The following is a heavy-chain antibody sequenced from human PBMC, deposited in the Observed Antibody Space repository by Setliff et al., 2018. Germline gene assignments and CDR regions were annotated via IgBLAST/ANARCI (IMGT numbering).Heavy chain of an antibody. CDR3: ARDPPTYYYDSSGYGDAFDI. D-gene: IGHD3-22*01. Sequence: ASVKVSCKASGYTFTSYGISWVRQAPGQGPEWMGWISAYNGNTNYAQKLQGRVTMTTDTSTSTAYMELRSLRSDDTAVYYCARDPPTYYYDSSGYGDAFDIWGQGTMVTVSS. CDR1: GYTFTSYG. CDR2: ISAYNGNT. J-gene: IGHJ3*02. V-gene: IGHV1-18*01.